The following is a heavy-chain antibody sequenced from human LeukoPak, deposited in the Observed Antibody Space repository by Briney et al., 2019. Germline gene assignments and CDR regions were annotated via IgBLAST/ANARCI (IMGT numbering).Heavy chain of an antibody. D-gene: IGHD5/OR15-5a*01. Sequence: ASVKVSCKASGYTFTSYYLHWVRQAPGQGLEWMGIINPSKSNTNYAQKFQGRVTMTRDTSTSTVFVELSSLRSEDTAVYYCARGDHVRIYAESSFDIWGQGTLVTVSS. CDR3: ARGDHVRIYAESSFDI. J-gene: IGHJ3*02. CDR2: INPSKSNT. V-gene: IGHV1-46*01. CDR1: GYTFTSYY.